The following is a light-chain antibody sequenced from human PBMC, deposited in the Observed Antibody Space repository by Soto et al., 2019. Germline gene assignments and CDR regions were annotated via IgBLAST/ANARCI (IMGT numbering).Light chain of an antibody. J-gene: IGKJ4*01. Sequence: EIVLTQSPGTLSLSPGERATLSCRASQSVTSNYLAWHQQKPGQAPRLLIYEAYTRATGISDRFSGGGSGTDFTLTISRLEPEDFALYYCQQYGSPPHTFGGGTQVEIK. CDR3: QQYGSPPHT. CDR2: EAY. CDR1: QSVTSNY. V-gene: IGKV3-20*01.